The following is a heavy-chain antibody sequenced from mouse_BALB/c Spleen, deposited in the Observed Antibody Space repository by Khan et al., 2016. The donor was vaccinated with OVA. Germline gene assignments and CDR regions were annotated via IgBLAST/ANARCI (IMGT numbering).Heavy chain of an antibody. CDR3: TKDYWDVFAY. J-gene: IGHJ3*01. CDR1: GFNIKDTY. D-gene: IGHD4-1*01. CDR2: IDPANGNT. Sequence: VQLKQSGAELVKPGASVKLSCTASGFNIKDTYMHWVQQRPEQGLEWIGRIDPANGNTKYDPKFQDKATITADTTSNTAFLQLSSLTSEDTADYYCTKDYWDVFAYWGQGTLVTVSA. V-gene: IGHV14-3*02.